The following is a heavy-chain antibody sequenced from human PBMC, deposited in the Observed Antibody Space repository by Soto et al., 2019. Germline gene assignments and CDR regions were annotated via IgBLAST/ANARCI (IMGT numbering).Heavy chain of an antibody. CDR2: ISAYNGNT. J-gene: IGHJ6*02. Sequence: ASVKVSCKASGYTFTGYGISWVRQAPGQGLEWMGWISAYNGNTNYAQKIQGRVTMTTDTSTSTAYMELRSLRSDDTAVYYCARVAVYGGNREGFYYYYGMDVWGQGTTVTVSS. CDR3: ARVAVYGGNREGFYYYYGMDV. D-gene: IGHD4-17*01. CDR1: GYTFTGYG. V-gene: IGHV1-18*01.